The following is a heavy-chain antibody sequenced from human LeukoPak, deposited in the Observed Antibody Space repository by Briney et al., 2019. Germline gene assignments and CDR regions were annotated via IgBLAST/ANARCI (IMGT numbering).Heavy chain of an antibody. V-gene: IGHV3-30*02. CDR3: ARGHTAVTRHFDF. CDR1: GFTFSTFG. D-gene: IGHD4-17*01. J-gene: IGHJ4*02. Sequence: GGSLRLSCAASGFAASGFTFSTFGMHWVRQAPGKGLEWVAFIRYDGSNKYYADSVKGRFTISRDDAKNLLYPDMNSLRAEDTAVYYCARGHTAVTRHFDFWGQGTLVTVSS. CDR2: IRYDGSNK.